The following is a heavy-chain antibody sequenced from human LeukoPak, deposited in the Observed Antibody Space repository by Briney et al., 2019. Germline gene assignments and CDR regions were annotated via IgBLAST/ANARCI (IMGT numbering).Heavy chain of an antibody. D-gene: IGHD3-9*01. J-gene: IGHJ3*02. Sequence: PSETLSLTCTVSGGSISSYYWSWIRQPPGKGLEWIGYIYYSGSTNYNPSLKSRVTISVDTSKNQFSLKLSPVTAADTAVYYCARVYFDWLLKGFDAFDIWGQGTMVTVSS. CDR1: GGSISSYY. CDR2: IYYSGST. CDR3: ARVYFDWLLKGFDAFDI. V-gene: IGHV4-59*01.